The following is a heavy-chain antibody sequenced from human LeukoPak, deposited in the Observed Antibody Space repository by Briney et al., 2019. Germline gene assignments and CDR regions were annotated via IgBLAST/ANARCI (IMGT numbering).Heavy chain of an antibody. D-gene: IGHD1-26*01. Sequence: PGGSLRLSCAASGFTFDDYAMHWVRQAPGKGLEWVSGISWNSGSIGYADSVKGRFTISRDNAKNSLYLQMNSLRAEDTALYYCAKDLGASGSYGTGYWGQGTLVTVSS. CDR2: ISWNSGSI. V-gene: IGHV3-9*01. CDR3: AKDLGASGSYGTGY. CDR1: GFTFDDYA. J-gene: IGHJ4*02.